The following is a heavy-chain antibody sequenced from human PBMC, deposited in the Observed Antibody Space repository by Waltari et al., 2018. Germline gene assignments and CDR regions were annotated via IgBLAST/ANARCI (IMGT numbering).Heavy chain of an antibody. J-gene: IGHJ3*02. CDR2: IYAHGNT. D-gene: IGHD1-26*01. CDR3: AKMAAKVGAHDAFDI. V-gene: IGHV4-4*07. CDR1: GGSVDNFY. Sequence: QVQLQESGPGLVKPSETLSLTCTVSGGSVDNFYWSWIRQPAGKGLEWIGRIYAHGNTNYNPALKTRVTMSEDMSKNEVSLTLTSVTAADTAVYYCAKMAAKVGAHDAFDIWGQGTMVIVSS.